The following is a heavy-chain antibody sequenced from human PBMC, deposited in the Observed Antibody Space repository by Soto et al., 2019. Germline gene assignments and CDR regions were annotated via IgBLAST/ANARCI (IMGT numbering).Heavy chain of an antibody. CDR3: ARDSAIGYYGAFDI. V-gene: IGHV3-64*01. J-gene: IGHJ3*02. CDR1: GFTFSSYA. Sequence: EVQLVESGGGLVQPGGSLRLACAASGFTFSSYAMHWVRQAPGKGLEYVSAISSNGGSTYYANSVKGRFTISRDNSKNTLYLKMGSLRAEDMAVYYCARDSAIGYYGAFDIWGQGTMVTVSS. D-gene: IGHD4-17*01. CDR2: ISSNGGST.